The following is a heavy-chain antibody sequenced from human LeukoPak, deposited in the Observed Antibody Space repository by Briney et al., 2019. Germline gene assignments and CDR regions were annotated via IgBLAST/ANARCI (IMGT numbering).Heavy chain of an antibody. D-gene: IGHD5-18*01. CDR3: ARVVEAYSYGPTHWYFDL. CDR1: GGSISSSGYS. V-gene: IGHV4-30-2*01. J-gene: IGHJ2*01. CDR2: IYPSGST. Sequence: SETLSLTCAVSGGSISSSGYSWSWIRQPPGKGLEWIGYIYPSGSTNYNPSLKSRVTISVDTSKNQFSLKLSSVTAADTAVYYCARVVEAYSYGPTHWYFDLWGRGTLVTVSS.